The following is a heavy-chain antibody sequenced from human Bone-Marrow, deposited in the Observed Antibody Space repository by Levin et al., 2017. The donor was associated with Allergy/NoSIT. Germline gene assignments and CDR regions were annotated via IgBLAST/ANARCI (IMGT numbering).Heavy chain of an antibody. CDR3: ARDKKYSGRRGGSWFDP. CDR2: IYYSGST. J-gene: IGHJ5*02. V-gene: IGHV4-59*01. Sequence: ESLKISCTVSGGSISSYYWSWIRQPPGKGLEWIGYIYYSGSTNYNPSLKSRVTISVDTSKNQFSLKLSSVTAADTAVYYCARDKKYSGRRGGSWFDPWGQGTLVTVSS. CDR1: GGSISSYY. D-gene: IGHD1-26*01.